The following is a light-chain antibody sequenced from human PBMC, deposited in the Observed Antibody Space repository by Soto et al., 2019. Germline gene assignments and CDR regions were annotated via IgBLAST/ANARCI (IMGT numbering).Light chain of an antibody. CDR2: EVS. V-gene: IGLV2-14*01. Sequence: QSALTQPAPVSGSPGQPITISCTGTSSDIGGFNYVSWYQQHPGKAPKLMIYEVSNRPSGVSNRFSGSKSGNTASLTISGLQAGDEADYYCSSFTTSSTLGGVFGTGTKLTVL. J-gene: IGLJ1*01. CDR3: SSFTTSSTLGGV. CDR1: SSDIGGFNY.